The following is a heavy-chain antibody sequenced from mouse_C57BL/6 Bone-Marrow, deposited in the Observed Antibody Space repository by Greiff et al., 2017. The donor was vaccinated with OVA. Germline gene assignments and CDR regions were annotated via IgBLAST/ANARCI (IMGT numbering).Heavy chain of an antibody. CDR3: ARRSWLLAWFAY. J-gene: IGHJ3*01. D-gene: IGHD2-3*01. CDR2: INPNNGGT. CDR1: GYTFTDYN. V-gene: IGHV1-18*01. Sequence: EVQLQQSGPELVKPGASVKIPCKASGYTFTDYNMDWVKQSHGKSLEWIGDINPNNGGTIYNQKFKVKATLTVDKSSSTAYMELRSLTSEDTAVYYCARRSWLLAWFAYWGQGTLVTVSA.